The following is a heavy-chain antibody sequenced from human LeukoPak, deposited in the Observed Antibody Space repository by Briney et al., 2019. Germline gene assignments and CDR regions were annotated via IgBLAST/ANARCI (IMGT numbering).Heavy chain of an antibody. CDR1: GYTFTSNY. J-gene: IGHJ4*02. CDR2: IYPRDGST. V-gene: IGHV1-46*01. Sequence: ASVKVSCKASGYTFTSNYIHWVRQAPGQGLEWMGMIYPRDGSTSYAQKFQGRVTVARDTSTSTVHMELSGLRSEDTAVYYCARDQEGFDYWGQGTLDTVSS. CDR3: ARDQEGFDY.